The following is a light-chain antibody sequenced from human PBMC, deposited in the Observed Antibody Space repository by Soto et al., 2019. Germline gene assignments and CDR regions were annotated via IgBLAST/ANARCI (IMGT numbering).Light chain of an antibody. CDR2: GAS. Sequence: EIVLTQSPGTLSLSPGERATLSCRASQSVSSSYLAWYQQKPVQAPRLLIYGASSRATGLPDRFSGSGYWTDFTLTISRLEPEDFAVYYCQQYGSSPNTFGQGTKLEIK. J-gene: IGKJ2*01. V-gene: IGKV3-20*01. CDR1: QSVSSSY. CDR3: QQYGSSPNT.